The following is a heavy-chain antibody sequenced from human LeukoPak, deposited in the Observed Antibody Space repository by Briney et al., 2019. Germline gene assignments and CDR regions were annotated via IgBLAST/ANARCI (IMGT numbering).Heavy chain of an antibody. V-gene: IGHV3-7*01. D-gene: IGHD3-3*01. J-gene: IGHJ4*02. Sequence: GGSLRLSCAASGFTFSTYWMSWVRQAPGKGLEWVANIKQDGSEKYHVDSVRGRFTISRDNAKNSLDLQMNSLRVEDTAVYYCARDGGRDLWSGYRDWGQGTLVTVAS. CDR1: GFTFSTYW. CDR3: ARDGGRDLWSGYRD. CDR2: IKQDGSEK.